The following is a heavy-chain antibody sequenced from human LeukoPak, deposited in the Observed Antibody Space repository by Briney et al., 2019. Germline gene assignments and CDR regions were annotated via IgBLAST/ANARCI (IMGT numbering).Heavy chain of an antibody. Sequence: SGGSLRLSCAASGFTFSSYAMSWVRQAPGKGLEWVSAISGSGGSTYYADSVKGRFTISRDNSKNTLYLQMNSLRAEDTAVYYCAKISDSSGYCLDYWGQGTLVTVSS. CDR3: AKISDSSGYCLDY. CDR1: GFTFSSYA. J-gene: IGHJ4*02. CDR2: ISGSGGST. V-gene: IGHV3-23*01. D-gene: IGHD3-22*01.